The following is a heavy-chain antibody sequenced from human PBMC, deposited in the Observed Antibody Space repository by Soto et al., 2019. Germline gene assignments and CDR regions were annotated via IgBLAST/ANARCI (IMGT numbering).Heavy chain of an antibody. CDR2: ISYSGST. CDR1: GGSISSGGYY. CDR3: ARGVTMVRGVIHTPYFDY. V-gene: IGHV4-31*03. J-gene: IGHJ4*02. Sequence: QVQLQESGPGLVKPSQTLSLTCTVSGGSISSGGYYWSWIRQHPGKGLEWIGYISYSGSTYYNPSPQSRVXTXVXXSKNQFSLRLSSVTAADTAVYYCARGVTMVRGVIHTPYFDYWGQGTLVTVSS. D-gene: IGHD3-10*01.